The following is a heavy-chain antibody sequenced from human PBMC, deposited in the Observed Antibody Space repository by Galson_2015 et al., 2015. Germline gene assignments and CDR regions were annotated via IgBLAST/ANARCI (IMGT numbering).Heavy chain of an antibody. CDR1: GGTFSSYA. D-gene: IGHD6-13*01. CDR3: ARDGSSSTGYYYYYMDV. CDR2: IIPIFGTA. Sequence: SVKVSCKASGGTFSSYAISWVRQAPGQGLEWMGGIIPIFGTANYAQKFQGRVTITADESTSTAYMELSSLRSEDTAVYYCARDGSSSTGYYYYYMDVWGKGTTVTVSS. V-gene: IGHV1-69*13. J-gene: IGHJ6*03.